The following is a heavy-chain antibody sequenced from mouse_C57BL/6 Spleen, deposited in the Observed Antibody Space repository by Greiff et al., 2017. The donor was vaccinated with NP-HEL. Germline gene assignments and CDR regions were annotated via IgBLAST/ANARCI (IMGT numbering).Heavy chain of an antibody. CDR3: ARCAYSNYFDY. Sequence: QVQLQQSGAELVKPGASVKISCKASGYAFSSYWMNWVKQRPGKGLEWIGQIYPGDGDTNYNGKFKGKATLTADKSSSTAYMQLSSLTSEDSAVYFCARCAYSNYFDYWGQGTTLTVSS. D-gene: IGHD2-5*01. CDR2: IYPGDGDT. J-gene: IGHJ2*01. V-gene: IGHV1-80*01. CDR1: GYAFSSYW.